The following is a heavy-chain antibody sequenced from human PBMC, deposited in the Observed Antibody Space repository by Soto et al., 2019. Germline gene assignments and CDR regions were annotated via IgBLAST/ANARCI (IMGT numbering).Heavy chain of an antibody. Sequence: GGSLRLSCAASGFTFSRYWMSWVRQAPGKGLEWVANIKQDGSEKYYVDSVKGRFTISRDNAKNSLYLQMNSLRAEDTAVFYCARDPSGNFDLWGRGTLVTVSS. CDR3: ARDPSGNFDL. CDR1: GFTFSRYW. J-gene: IGHJ2*01. CDR2: IKQDGSEK. V-gene: IGHV3-7*05.